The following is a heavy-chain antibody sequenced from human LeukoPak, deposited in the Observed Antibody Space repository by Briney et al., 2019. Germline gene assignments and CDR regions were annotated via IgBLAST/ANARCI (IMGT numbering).Heavy chain of an antibody. D-gene: IGHD2-2*01. V-gene: IGHV3-74*01. J-gene: IGHJ5*02. CDR1: GFTFSDYW. CDR3: ARDGRGPAATP. Sequence: GGSLRLSCAASGFTFSDYWMVWVRQAPEKGLVWVSRINYDGSSTSYVDSVKGRFIISRDNAKNTLFPQMDSLRVEDTAVYYCARDGRGPAATPWGQGTLVTVSS. CDR2: INYDGSST.